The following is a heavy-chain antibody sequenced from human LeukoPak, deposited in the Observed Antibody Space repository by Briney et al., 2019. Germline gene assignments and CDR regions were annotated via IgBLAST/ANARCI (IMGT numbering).Heavy chain of an antibody. V-gene: IGHV1-8*01. J-gene: IGHJ5*02. CDR1: GYTFTSYD. CDR3: ARSPVGVRKKHDL. CDR2: MNPTSGHT. Sequence: ASVKVSCKASGYTFTSYDINWVRQAPGKGLEWMGWMNPTSGHTGYVQKFQGRITMTRDTSVSTAYMDLNSLTSEDTAVYYCARSPVGVRKKHDLWGQGTLVIVSS. D-gene: IGHD3-10*01.